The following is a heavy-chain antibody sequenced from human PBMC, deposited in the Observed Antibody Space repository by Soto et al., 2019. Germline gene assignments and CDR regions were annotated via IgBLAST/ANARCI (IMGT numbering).Heavy chain of an antibody. Sequence: GGSLRLSCAASGFTVSSNYMSWVRQAPGKGLEWVSVIYSGGSTYYADSVKGRFTISRDNSKNTLYLQMNSLRAEDTAVYYCARPNWNSPYYYYYYMDVWGKGTTVTVSS. CDR1: GFTVSSNY. D-gene: IGHD1-7*01. V-gene: IGHV3-66*04. J-gene: IGHJ6*03. CDR3: ARPNWNSPYYYYYYMDV. CDR2: IYSGGST.